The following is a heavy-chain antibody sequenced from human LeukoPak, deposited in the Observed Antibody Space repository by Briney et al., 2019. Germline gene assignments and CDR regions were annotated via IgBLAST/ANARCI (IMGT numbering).Heavy chain of an antibody. J-gene: IGHJ4*02. CDR1: GFTFSTYS. D-gene: IGHD5-24*01. V-gene: IGHV3-53*01. CDR3: ARDFGQATNN. Sequence: GGSLRLSCAASGFTFSTYSGNWIRQAPGKGLEWVSVIYSGGSTYYADSVKGRFTISRDNSKNTLYLQMNSLRAEDTAVYYCARDFGQATNNWGQGTLVTVSS. CDR2: IYSGGST.